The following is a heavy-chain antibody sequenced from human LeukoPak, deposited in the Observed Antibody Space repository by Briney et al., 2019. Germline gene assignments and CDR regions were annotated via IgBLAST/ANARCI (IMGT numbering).Heavy chain of an antibody. CDR1: GYTFTSYG. D-gene: IGHD6-19*01. J-gene: IGHJ4*02. CDR2: ISAYNGNT. V-gene: IGHV1-18*01. CDR3: ARDARSSGWLGNFDY. Sequence: ASVKVSCXASGYTFTSYGISWVRQAPGQGLEWMGWISAYNGNTNYAQKLQGRVTMTTDTSTSTAYMELRSLRSDDTAVYYCARDARSSGWLGNFDYWGQGTLVTVSS.